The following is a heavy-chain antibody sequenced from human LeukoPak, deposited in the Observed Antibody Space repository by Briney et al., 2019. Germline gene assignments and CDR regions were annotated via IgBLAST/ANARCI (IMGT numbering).Heavy chain of an antibody. CDR2: INWNGGST. D-gene: IGHD4-17*01. V-gene: IGHV3-20*04. CDR3: ATTRYDAFDI. J-gene: IGHJ3*02. CDR1: GFTFSAYA. Sequence: GGSLRLSCEASGFTFSAYAMTWVRQAPGKGLEWVSGINWNGGSTGYADSVKGRFTISRDNAKNSLYLQMNSLRAEDTAVYYCATTRYDAFDIWGQGTMVTVSS.